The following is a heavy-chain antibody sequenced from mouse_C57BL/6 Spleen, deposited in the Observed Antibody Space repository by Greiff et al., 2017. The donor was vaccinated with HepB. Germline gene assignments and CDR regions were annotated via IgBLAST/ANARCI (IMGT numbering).Heavy chain of an antibody. CDR1: GYTFTSYW. CDR2: IYPSDSET. V-gene: IGHV1-61*01. Sequence: QVQLKQPGAELVRPGSSVKLSCKASGYTFTSYWMDWVKQRPGQGLEWIGNIYPSDSETHYNQKFKDKATLTVDKSSSTAYMQLSSLTSEDSAVYYCARSYGRVDYWGQGTSVTVSS. CDR3: ARSYGRVDY. J-gene: IGHJ4*01. D-gene: IGHD2-1*01.